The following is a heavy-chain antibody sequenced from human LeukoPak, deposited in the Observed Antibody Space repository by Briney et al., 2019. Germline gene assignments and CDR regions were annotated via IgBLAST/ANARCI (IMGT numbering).Heavy chain of an antibody. J-gene: IGHJ3*02. D-gene: IGHD3-9*01. CDR3: ARVFDGYAFDI. V-gene: IGHV3-21*01. CDR2: ISSSSSYI. CDR1: GFTFSSYS. Sequence: GGSLRLACAASGFTFSSYSMNWVCQVPGKGLEWVSSISSSSSYIYYADSVKGRFTISRDNAKNSLYLQMNSLRAEDTAVYYCARVFDGYAFDIWGQGTMVTVSS.